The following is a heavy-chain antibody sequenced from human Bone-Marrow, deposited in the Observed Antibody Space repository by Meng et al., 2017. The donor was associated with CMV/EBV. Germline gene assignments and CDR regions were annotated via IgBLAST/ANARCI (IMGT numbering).Heavy chain of an antibody. CDR3: ARTPQTYWFFDL. Sequence: CAASGFTFSNYAMNWVRQAPGKGLEWVSSISSSSTYIYYADSVRGRFTISRDNAKNSLYLQMNSLRAEDTAVYYCARTPQTYWFFDLWGRGTLVTVSS. CDR1: GFTFSNYA. V-gene: IGHV3-21*06. J-gene: IGHJ2*01. CDR2: ISSSSTYI.